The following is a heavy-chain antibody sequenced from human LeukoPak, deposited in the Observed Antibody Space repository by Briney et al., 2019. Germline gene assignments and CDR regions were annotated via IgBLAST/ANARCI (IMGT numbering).Heavy chain of an antibody. CDR2: TKHDGSEK. CDR3: ARHRDTYFDY. Sequence: GGSLRLSCAASGFTFSSYWMTWVRQAPGKGLEWVANTKHDGSEKYYVDSVRGRFTISRDNAENSLYLQMNSLSAEDTAVYSCARHRDTYFDYWGQGTLVTVSS. J-gene: IGHJ4*02. D-gene: IGHD5-24*01. CDR1: GFTFSSYW. V-gene: IGHV3-7*01.